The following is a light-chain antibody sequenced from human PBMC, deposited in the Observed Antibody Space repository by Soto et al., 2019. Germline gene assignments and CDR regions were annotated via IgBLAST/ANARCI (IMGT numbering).Light chain of an antibody. CDR2: DAS. J-gene: IGKJ5*01. CDR1: QTVRNNY. Sequence: EIVLTQSPATLSLSPGERASLSCRASQTVRNNYLSWYQPTPGKAPRLLIYDASNRATDIPARFSGSGSGTDFTLTISSLEPEDFAVYYCQQRSNWPPFTFGQGTRLEIK. V-gene: IGKV3-11*01. CDR3: QQRSNWPPFT.